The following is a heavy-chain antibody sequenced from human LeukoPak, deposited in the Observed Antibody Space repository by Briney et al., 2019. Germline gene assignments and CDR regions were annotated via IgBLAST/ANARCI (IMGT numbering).Heavy chain of an antibody. CDR1: GFTFSSFG. CDR3: VKASEYYDY. CDR2: IATNGGSI. V-gene: IGHV3-64D*06. D-gene: IGHD3-10*01. J-gene: IGHJ4*02. Sequence: GGSLRLSCSASGFTFSSFGMHWVRHAPGKGLECVSSIATNGGSIVYADSVRGRFTISRDNSKNALYLQMSSLRPEDTAVYFCVKASEYYDYWGQGTLVTVSS.